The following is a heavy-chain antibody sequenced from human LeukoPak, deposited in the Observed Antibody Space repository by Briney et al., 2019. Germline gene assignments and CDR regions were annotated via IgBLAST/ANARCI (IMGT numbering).Heavy chain of an antibody. V-gene: IGHV4-61*08. CDR1: GGSISSGGYY. CDR3: ARAGVALWFGELLRPDAFDI. D-gene: IGHD3-10*01. CDR2: IYYSGST. Sequence: SETLSLTCTVSGGSISSGGYYWSWIRQHPGKGLEWIGYIYYSGSTNYNPSLKSRVTISVDTSKNQFSLKLSSVTAADTAVYYCARAGVALWFGELLRPDAFDIWGQGTMVTVSS. J-gene: IGHJ3*02.